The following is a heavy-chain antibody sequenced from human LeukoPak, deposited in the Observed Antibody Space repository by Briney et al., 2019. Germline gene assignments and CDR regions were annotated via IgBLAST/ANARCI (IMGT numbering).Heavy chain of an antibody. CDR2: IYYSGST. Sequence: SETLSLTCTVSGGSISSSSYYWGWIRQPPGKGLEWIGSIYYSGSTYYNPSLKSRVTISVDTSKNQFSLKLSSVTAADTAVYYCARRGNLLVYASAFDIWGQGTMVTVSS. J-gene: IGHJ3*02. CDR1: GGSISSSSYY. CDR3: ARRGNLLVYASAFDI. V-gene: IGHV4-39*01. D-gene: IGHD2-8*01.